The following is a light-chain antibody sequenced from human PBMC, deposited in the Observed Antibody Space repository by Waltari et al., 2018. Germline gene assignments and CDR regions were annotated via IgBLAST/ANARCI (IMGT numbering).Light chain of an antibody. CDR3: HQYGSSPQT. Sequence: EIVLTQSPGTLSLSPGERATLSCRASQSVSSSYLAWYQQKPGQAPRLLIYGSSTRATGIPDRFSGSGSGTDFNLTISRLEPEDFAVYYCHQYGSSPQTFGQGTKLEIK. V-gene: IGKV3-20*01. J-gene: IGKJ2*01. CDR1: QSVSSSY. CDR2: GSS.